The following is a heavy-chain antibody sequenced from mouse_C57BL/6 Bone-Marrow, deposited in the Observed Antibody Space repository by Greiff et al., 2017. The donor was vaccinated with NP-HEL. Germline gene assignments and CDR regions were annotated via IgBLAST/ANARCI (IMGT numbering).Heavy chain of an antibody. CDR3: RLLRDFDY. CDR1: GYTFTSYG. J-gene: IGHJ2*01. V-gene: IGHV1-81*01. D-gene: IGHD1-1*01. Sequence: QVQLKQSGAELARPGASVKLSCKASGYTFTSYGISWVKQRTGQGLEWIGEIYPRSGNTYYNEKFKGKATLTADKSSSTAYMELRSLTSEDSAVYFCRLLRDFDYWGQGTTLTVSS. CDR2: IYPRSGNT.